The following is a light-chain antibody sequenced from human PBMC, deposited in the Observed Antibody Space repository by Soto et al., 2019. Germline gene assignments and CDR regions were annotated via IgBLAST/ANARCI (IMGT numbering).Light chain of an antibody. CDR3: SSYAGSSNV. J-gene: IGLJ1*01. CDR2: EVN. Sequence: QSALTQPPSASGSPGQSVAISCTGTSRDVGGYNYVSWYQQHPGKAPKLMIYEVNKRPSGFPDRCSGSKSGNTASLTVSGLKAEDEADYHCSSYAGSSNVFGTGTKLTVL. CDR1: SRDVGGYNY. V-gene: IGLV2-8*01.